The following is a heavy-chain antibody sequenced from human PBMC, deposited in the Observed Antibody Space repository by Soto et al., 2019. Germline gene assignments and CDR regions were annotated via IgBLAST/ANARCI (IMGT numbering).Heavy chain of an antibody. CDR3: ARTPYGDYVEY. CDR1: GGSISSYY. CDR2: IYYSGST. Sequence: QVQLQESGPGLVKPSETLSLTCTVSGGSISSYYWSWIRQPPGKGLEWIGYIYYSGSTNYNPSLTSRVTISVDTSKTQFSLKLSSVTAADTAVYYCARTPYGDYVEYWGQGTLVTVSS. D-gene: IGHD4-17*01. J-gene: IGHJ4*02. V-gene: IGHV4-59*01.